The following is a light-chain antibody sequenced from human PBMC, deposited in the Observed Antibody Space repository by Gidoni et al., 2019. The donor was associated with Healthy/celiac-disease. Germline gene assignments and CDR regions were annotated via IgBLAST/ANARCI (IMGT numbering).Light chain of an antibody. CDR1: QSVSSN. CDR3: QQYNNWPPT. J-gene: IGKJ1*01. V-gene: IGKV3-15*01. CDR2: GAS. Sequence: EIVMPQSPATLSVSPGERAALSCRASQSVSSNLAWYQQKPGQAPRLLIYGASTRATGIPARFSGSGSGTEFTLTISSLQSEDFALYYCQQYNNWPPTFGQGTKVEIK.